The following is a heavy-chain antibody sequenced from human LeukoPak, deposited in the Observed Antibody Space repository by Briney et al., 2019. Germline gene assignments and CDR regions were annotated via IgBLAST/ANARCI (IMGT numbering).Heavy chain of an antibody. V-gene: IGHV3-11*01. CDR2: ISSSGSTI. CDR3: ARSYYDSRAPPDAFDI. Sequence: GGSLRLSCAASGFTFSDYYMSWIRQAPGKGLEWVSYISSSGSTIYYADTVKGRFTISRDNAKNSLYLQMNSLRAEDTAVYYCARSYYDSRAPPDAFDIWGQGTMVTVSS. D-gene: IGHD3-22*01. CDR1: GFTFSDYY. J-gene: IGHJ3*02.